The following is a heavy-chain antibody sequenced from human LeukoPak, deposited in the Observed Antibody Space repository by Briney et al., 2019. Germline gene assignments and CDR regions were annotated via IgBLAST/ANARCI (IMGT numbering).Heavy chain of an antibody. D-gene: IGHD6-19*01. CDR3: ARVKTVAGIDY. V-gene: IGHV3-9*01. CDR1: GFPFDEYA. CDR2: ISYTSETK. J-gene: IGHJ4*02. Sequence: GGSLRLSCAASGFPFDEYAMHWIRQAPGKGLEWVSGISYTSETKGYVDSVKGRFTISRDNSENSLYLQMNSLRAEDTAVYYCARVKTVAGIDYWGQGTLVTVSS.